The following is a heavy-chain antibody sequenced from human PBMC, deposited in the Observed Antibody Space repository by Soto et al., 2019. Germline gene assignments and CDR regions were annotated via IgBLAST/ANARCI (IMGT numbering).Heavy chain of an antibody. D-gene: IGHD3-9*01. CDR1: GFTFDDYA. CDR3: AKDNGDILTGYLDY. Sequence: EVQLVESGGGLVQPGRSLRLSCAASGFTFDDYAMHWVRQAPGKGLEWVSGISWNSGSIGYADSVKGRFTISRDNAKXXXXXXXXXXXXXDTALYYCAKDNGDILTGYLDYWGQGTLVTVSS. V-gene: IGHV3-9*01. CDR2: ISWNSGSI. J-gene: IGHJ4*02.